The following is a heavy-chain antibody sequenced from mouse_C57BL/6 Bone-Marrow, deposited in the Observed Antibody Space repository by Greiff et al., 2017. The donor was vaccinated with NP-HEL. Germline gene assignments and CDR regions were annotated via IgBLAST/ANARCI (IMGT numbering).Heavy chain of an antibody. D-gene: IGHD3-1*01. V-gene: IGHV3-6*01. CDR3: ARERGTAGASFAY. J-gene: IGHJ3*01. CDR1: GYSITSGYY. CDR2: ISYDGSN. Sequence: ESGPGLVKPSQSLSLTCSVTGYSITSGYYWNWIRQFPGNKLEWMGYISYDGSNNYNPSLKNRISITRDTSKNQFFLKLNSVTTEDTATYYCARERGTAGASFAYWGQGTLVTVSA.